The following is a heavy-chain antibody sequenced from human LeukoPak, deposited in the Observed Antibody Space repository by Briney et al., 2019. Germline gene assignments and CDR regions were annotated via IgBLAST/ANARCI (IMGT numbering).Heavy chain of an antibody. CDR2: INPNSGGT. J-gene: IGHJ6*02. Sequence: ASVKVSCKASGYTFTGYYMHWVRQAPGQGLEWMGRINPNSGGTKFAQKFQGRVTMTRDTSISTVYMELSRLRSDDTAVYYCASSASKGVVLTDFYYYGMDVWGQGTTVTVS. CDR1: GYTFTGYY. V-gene: IGHV1-2*06. CDR3: ASSASKGVVLTDFYYYGMDV. D-gene: IGHD3-3*01.